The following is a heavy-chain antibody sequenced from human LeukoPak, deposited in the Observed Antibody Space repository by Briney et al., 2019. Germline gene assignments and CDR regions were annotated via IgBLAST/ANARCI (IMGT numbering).Heavy chain of an antibody. CDR1: GYTFTSYD. J-gene: IGHJ6*02. Sequence: ASVKVSCKASGYTFTSYDINWVRQAPGQGLEWMGWMNPNSGNTGYAQKLQGRVSMTRNTSLSTAYLELSSLRSEDTAVYYCAREGFLEWLLYTDYYYGMDVWGQGTTVTVSS. V-gene: IGHV1-8*01. CDR3: AREGFLEWLLYTDYYYGMDV. D-gene: IGHD3-3*01. CDR2: MNPNSGNT.